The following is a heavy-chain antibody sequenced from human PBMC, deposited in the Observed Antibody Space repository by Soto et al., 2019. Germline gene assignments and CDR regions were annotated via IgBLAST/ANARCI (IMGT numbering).Heavy chain of an antibody. Sequence: SETLSLTCTVSGGSISSYYWSWIRQPPGKGLEWIGYIYYSGSTNYNPSLKSRVTISVDTSKNQFSLKLSSVTAADTAVYYCARRVLRFLESSPLYAWGKGTTVTVSS. CDR3: ARRVLRFLESSPLYA. D-gene: IGHD3-3*01. V-gene: IGHV4-59*08. CDR1: GGSISSYY. CDR2: IYYSGST. J-gene: IGHJ6*04.